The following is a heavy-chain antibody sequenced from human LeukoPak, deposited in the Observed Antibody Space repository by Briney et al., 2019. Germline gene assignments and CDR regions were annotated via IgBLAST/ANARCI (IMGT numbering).Heavy chain of an antibody. D-gene: IGHD3-10*01. Sequence: ASVKVSCKASGYIFTGYYMHWVRQAPGQGPEWMGWINPNSGGTNYAQKFQGRVTMTRDTSISTAYMELSRLRSDDTAVYYCARASQELWFGELLTGNWFDPWGQGTLVTVSS. CDR2: INPNSGGT. J-gene: IGHJ5*02. CDR1: GYIFTGYY. V-gene: IGHV1-2*02. CDR3: ARASQELWFGELLTGNWFDP.